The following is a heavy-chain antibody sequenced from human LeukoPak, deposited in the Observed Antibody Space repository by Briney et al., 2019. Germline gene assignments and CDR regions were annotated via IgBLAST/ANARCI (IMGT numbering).Heavy chain of an antibody. D-gene: IGHD3-22*01. CDR3: AKGADYSDSSGYYHY. V-gene: IGHV3-74*01. Sequence: GGSLRLSCAASGNYWMHWVRQAPGKGLVWVSHINSDGSWTSYADSVKGRFTISKDNAKNTLYLQMNSLRAEDTAVYYCAKGADYSDSSGYYHYWGQGTLVTVSS. J-gene: IGHJ4*02. CDR1: GNYW. CDR2: INSDGSWT.